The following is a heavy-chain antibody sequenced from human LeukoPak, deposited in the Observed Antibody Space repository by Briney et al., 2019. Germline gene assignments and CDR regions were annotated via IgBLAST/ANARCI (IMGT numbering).Heavy chain of an antibody. Sequence: SETLSLTCAVSGYSISTGYYWGWIRQSPGKGLEWIGNIYHSGITHYNPSLQGRVTLSVDTSKNQFSLNLNSVTAADTAVYYCTRFSTASSRPAYYWGQGTLVIVSS. CDR2: IYHSGIT. J-gene: IGHJ4*02. CDR3: TRFSTASSRPAYY. D-gene: IGHD2-21*01. CDR1: GYSISTGYY. V-gene: IGHV4-38-2*01.